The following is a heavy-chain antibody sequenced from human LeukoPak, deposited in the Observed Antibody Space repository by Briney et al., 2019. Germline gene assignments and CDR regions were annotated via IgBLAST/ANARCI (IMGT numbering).Heavy chain of an antibody. CDR1: GFTLNNAW. Sequence: GGSLRLSCAASGFTLNNAWVSWVRQAPGKGLEWLGRIKRETDGGTIDYAAPVKGRFTISRDDSRNTLYLQMDSLKIEDTAVYYCTTDRYYDNSELQFQHWGQGTLVTVSS. CDR2: IKRETDGGTI. J-gene: IGHJ1*01. D-gene: IGHD3-22*01. V-gene: IGHV3-15*01. CDR3: TTDRYYDNSELQFQH.